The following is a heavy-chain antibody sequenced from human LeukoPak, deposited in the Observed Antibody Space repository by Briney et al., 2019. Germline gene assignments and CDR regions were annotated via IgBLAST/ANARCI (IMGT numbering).Heavy chain of an antibody. CDR1: GGSISSSNW. J-gene: IGHJ4*02. Sequence: PSETLSLTCAVSGGSISSSNWWSWVRQPPGKGLEWIGEIYHSGSTNYNPSLKSRVTISVDKSKNQFSLKLSSVTAADTAVYYCASTPGGTSITMIVVGVPGKYYFDYWGQGTLVTVSS. D-gene: IGHD3-22*01. CDR2: IYHSGST. V-gene: IGHV4-4*02. CDR3: ASTPGGTSITMIVVGVPGKYYFDY.